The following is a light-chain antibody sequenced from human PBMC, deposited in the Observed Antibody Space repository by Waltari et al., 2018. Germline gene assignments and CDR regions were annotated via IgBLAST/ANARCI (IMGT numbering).Light chain of an antibody. J-gene: IGKJ1*01. CDR2: AAS. V-gene: IGKV1-39*01. Sequence: DIQMPQSTSSLSASVGDRVTITCRASQSISSYLNWYQQKPGKAPKLLIYAASSLQSGVPSRFSGSGSGTDFTLTISSLQPEDFATYYCQQSYSTPQTFGQGTKVEIK. CDR1: QSISSY. CDR3: QQSYSTPQT.